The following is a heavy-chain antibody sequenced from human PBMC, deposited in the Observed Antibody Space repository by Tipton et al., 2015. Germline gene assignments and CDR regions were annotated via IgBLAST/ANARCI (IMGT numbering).Heavy chain of an antibody. CDR3: TRVPPHYCAMDV. Sequence: TLSLTCTVSGGSITGTNWWTWVRQPPGKGLEWIGEIYDGGTTFYNPSFHSRVTMSIDESKNHFSLNLTSVTAADTAVYYCTRVPPHYCAMDVWGQGTTVTVSS. CDR2: IYDGGTT. CDR1: GGSITGTNW. V-gene: IGHV4-4*02. D-gene: IGHD1-14*01. J-gene: IGHJ6*02.